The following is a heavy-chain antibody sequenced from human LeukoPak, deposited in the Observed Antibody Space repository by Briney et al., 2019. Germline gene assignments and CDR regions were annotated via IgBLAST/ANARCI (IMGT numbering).Heavy chain of an antibody. J-gene: IGHJ4*02. CDR1: GFTFSSYA. D-gene: IGHD4-17*01. CDR3: AKDPSGDYRFDY. CDR2: ISGSGGST. Sequence: PGGSLRLSCAASGFTFSSYAMSWVRQAPGKGLEWVSAISGSGGSTYYADSVKGRFTISRYNSKNTLYLQMNSLRAEDTAVYYCAKDPSGDYRFDYWGQGTLVTVSS. V-gene: IGHV3-23*01.